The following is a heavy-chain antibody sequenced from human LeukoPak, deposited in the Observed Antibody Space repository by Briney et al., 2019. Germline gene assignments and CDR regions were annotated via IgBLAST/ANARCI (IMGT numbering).Heavy chain of an antibody. CDR3: AKVLGTSGWLWDAFDI. Sequence: PGGSLRLSCVASGFTFNNYAMSWVRQTPGRGLEYVSAISGSGLSTYYADSVKGRFTISRDNSLNTVSLQMNGLRVDDTAIYYCAKVLGTSGWLWDAFDIWGQGTMVSVSS. CDR1: GFTFNNYA. CDR2: ISGSGLST. J-gene: IGHJ3*02. V-gene: IGHV3-23*01. D-gene: IGHD6-19*01.